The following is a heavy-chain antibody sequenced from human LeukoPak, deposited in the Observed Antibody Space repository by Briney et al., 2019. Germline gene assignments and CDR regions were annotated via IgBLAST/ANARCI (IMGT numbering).Heavy chain of an antibody. D-gene: IGHD4-17*01. Sequence: GGSLRLSCAASGFTISASWMTWVRQAPGRGLEWVANVDPDANTKNYLDSVKGRFTISRDNARNSLYLQMNSLRVEDTAIYYCARDPAYGALDYWGQGTLVTVSS. V-gene: IGHV3-7*01. CDR2: VDPDANTK. CDR1: GFTISASW. CDR3: ARDPAYGALDY. J-gene: IGHJ4*02.